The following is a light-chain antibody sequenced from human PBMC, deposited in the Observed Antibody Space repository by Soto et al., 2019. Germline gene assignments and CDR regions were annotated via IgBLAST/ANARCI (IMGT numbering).Light chain of an antibody. V-gene: IGLV1-44*01. CDR3: AVWDDSLNGRV. CDR1: SSNIGSKT. Sequence: QSVVTQPPSASGTPGQRVTISCSGSSSNIGSKTVNWYQQLPGTAPKLLIHSNNQRPSGVPDRFSGSKSGTSASLAISGLQSEDEAEYYCAVWDDSLNGRVFGGGTKLTVL. CDR2: SNN. J-gene: IGLJ2*01.